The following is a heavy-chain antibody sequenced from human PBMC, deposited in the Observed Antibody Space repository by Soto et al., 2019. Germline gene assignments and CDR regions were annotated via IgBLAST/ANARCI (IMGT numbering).Heavy chain of an antibody. V-gene: IGHV3-23*01. CDR1: GFTFSSHA. Sequence: HPGGSLRLSCAASGFTFSSHAMTWVRQAPGKGLEWVSTIGVSGGSANYADSVKGRFTISRDNFLNTVYLQMNTLRAEDTAIYYCARDHFGGVIANVDSWGQGTLVTVSS. CDR2: IGVSGGSA. J-gene: IGHJ4*02. CDR3: ARDHFGGVIANVDS. D-gene: IGHD3-16*02.